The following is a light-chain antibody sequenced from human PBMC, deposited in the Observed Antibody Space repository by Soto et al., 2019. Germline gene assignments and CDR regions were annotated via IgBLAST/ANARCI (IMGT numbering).Light chain of an antibody. J-gene: IGLJ1*01. Sequence: QSVLTYPPPASGTPGHGVTITCSGSSSNLGSSTVNWYQQRPGTAPILLLYSNNQRPSGVPDRFSGSKSGTSASLAISGLQSEDEADYYCAAWDDSLDGYVFGTGTKVTVL. CDR1: SSNLGSST. CDR3: AAWDDSLDGYV. CDR2: SNN. V-gene: IGLV1-44*01.